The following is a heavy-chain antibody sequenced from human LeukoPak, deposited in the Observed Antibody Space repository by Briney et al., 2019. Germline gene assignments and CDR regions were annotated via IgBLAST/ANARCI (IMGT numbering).Heavy chain of an antibody. CDR3: AKYNYHGSGSYYNDFDY. D-gene: IGHD3-10*01. V-gene: IGHV3-23*01. CDR2: ISGSGGST. J-gene: IGHJ4*02. CDR1: GFTFSSYA. Sequence: PGGSLRLSCAASGFTFSSYAMSWVRQAPGKGLEWVSAISGSGGSTYYADSVKGRFTISRDNSKNTLYLQMNSLRAEDTAVYYCAKYNYHGSGSYYNDFDYWGQGTLVTVSS.